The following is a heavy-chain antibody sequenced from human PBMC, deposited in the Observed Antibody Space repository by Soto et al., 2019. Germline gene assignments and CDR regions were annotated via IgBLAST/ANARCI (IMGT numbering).Heavy chain of an antibody. CDR2: ISGSGGST. CDR1: GFTFSSYA. V-gene: IGHV3-23*01. J-gene: IGHJ5*02. Sequence: GGSLRLSCAASGFTFSSYAMSWVRQAPGKGLEWVSAISGSGGSTYYADSVKGRFTISRDNSKNTLYLQMNSLRAEDTAVYYCAKDRDDWNYGRWFDPWGQGTLVTVSS. D-gene: IGHD1-7*01. CDR3: AKDRDDWNYGRWFDP.